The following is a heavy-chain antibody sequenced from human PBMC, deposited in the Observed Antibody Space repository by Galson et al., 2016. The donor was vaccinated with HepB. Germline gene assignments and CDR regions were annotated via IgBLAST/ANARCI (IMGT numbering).Heavy chain of an antibody. V-gene: IGHV4-34*01. CDR3: ASCPRPRLRSYFGMDV. CDR2: INHSGST. CDR1: GGSFSDFH. J-gene: IGHJ6*02. Sequence: SGTLSLTCGLSGGSFSDFHWSWIRQSPGRGLEWIAEINHSGSTDYNPSLKSRVTVSVDTYRSQFSLRVNSVTAADTGVYYCASCPRPRLRSYFGMDVWGQGTTVTVSS. D-gene: IGHD6-6*01.